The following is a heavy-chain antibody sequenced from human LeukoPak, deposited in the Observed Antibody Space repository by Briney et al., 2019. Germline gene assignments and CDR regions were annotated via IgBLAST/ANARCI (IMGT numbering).Heavy chain of an antibody. CDR1: GFTVSSNY. V-gene: IGHV3-53*01. Sequence: GGSLRLSCAASGFTVSSNYMSWVRQAPGKGLEWVSVIYSGGSTYYADSVKGRFTISRDNSKNTLYLQMNSLRAEDTAVYYCARVLCSSTSCYVDYWGQGTLVTVPS. CDR2: IYSGGST. CDR3: ARVLCSSTSCYVDY. D-gene: IGHD2-2*01. J-gene: IGHJ4*02.